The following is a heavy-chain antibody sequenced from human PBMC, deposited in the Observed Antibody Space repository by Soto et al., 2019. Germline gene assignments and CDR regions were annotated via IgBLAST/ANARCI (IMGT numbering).Heavy chain of an antibody. J-gene: IGHJ4*02. V-gene: IGHV3-23*01. D-gene: IGHD3-9*01. CDR2: ISGSGGST. CDR1: GFTFSSYA. Sequence: GGSLRLSCAASGFTFSSYAMSWVRQAPGKGLEWVSAISGSGGSTYYADSVKGRFTISRDNSKNTLYLQMNSLRAEDTAVYYCAKDNYDILTGYYNVVPFDYWGQGTLVTVSS. CDR3: AKDNYDILTGYYNVVPFDY.